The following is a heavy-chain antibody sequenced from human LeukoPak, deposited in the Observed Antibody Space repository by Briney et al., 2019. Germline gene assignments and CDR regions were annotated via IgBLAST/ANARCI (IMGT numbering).Heavy chain of an antibody. J-gene: IGHJ4*02. CDR1: GYTFTGYY. CDR3: AREVRLVGATLFDY. V-gene: IGHV1-2*06. CDR2: INPNSGGT. D-gene: IGHD1-26*01. Sequence: ASVNVSCTASGYTFTGYYMQWVRPAPGQGLEWMGRINPNSGGTNYAQKLQGRVTMTRYTSISTAYMELSRLRSDDTAVYYCAREVRLVGATLFDYWGQGTLVTVSS.